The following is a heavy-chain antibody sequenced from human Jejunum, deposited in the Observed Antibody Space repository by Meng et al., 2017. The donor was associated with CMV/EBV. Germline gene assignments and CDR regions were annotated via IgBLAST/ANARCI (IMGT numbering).Heavy chain of an antibody. J-gene: IGHJ6*02. CDR3: AKEHLEYYYGMDV. Sequence: SGFPFDDYAMHWVRQAPGKGLEWVSGISWNGGTIGYADFVKGRFTISRDNAKNSLYLQMNSLRAEDTALYYCAKEHLEYYYGMDVWGQGTTVTVSS. CDR2: ISWNGGTI. CDR1: GFPFDDYA. D-gene: IGHD1-1*01. V-gene: IGHV3-9*01.